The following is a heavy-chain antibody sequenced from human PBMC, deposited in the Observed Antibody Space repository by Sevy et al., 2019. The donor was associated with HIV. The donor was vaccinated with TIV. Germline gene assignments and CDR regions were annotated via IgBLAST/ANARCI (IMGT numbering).Heavy chain of an antibody. D-gene: IGHD3-22*01. CDR3: VREGITMIIAGFFDF. J-gene: IGHJ4*02. Sequence: SETLSLTCIVSGGSIGNSNSHWGWVRQPPGRGLECIRTVYSNGDTYYKPSLKRRATISVDTSTNQFSLRLTSVTAADTAVYYCVREGITMIIAGFFDFWGQGTLVTVSS. V-gene: IGHV4-39*02. CDR1: GGSIGNSNSH. CDR2: VYSNGDT.